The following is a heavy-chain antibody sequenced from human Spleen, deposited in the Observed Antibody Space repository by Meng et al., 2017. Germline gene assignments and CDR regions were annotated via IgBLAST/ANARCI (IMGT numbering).Heavy chain of an antibody. D-gene: IGHD3-16*01. CDR1: EFPFITYA. J-gene: IGHJ2*01. CDR2: VLSDGNNQ. CDR3: ARGDRYFDL. V-gene: IGHV3-30-3*01. Sequence: QVQLVESGGGVVQPGRSLRLSCAASEFPFITYAMSWVRQAPGKGLEWVAVVLSDGNNQYYADSVKGRFTISRDNSKNTLFLQMNSLRAEDTAVYYCARGDRYFDLWGRGTLVTVSS.